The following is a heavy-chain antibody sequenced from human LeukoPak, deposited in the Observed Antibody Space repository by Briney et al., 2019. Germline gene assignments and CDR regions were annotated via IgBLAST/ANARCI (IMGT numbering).Heavy chain of an antibody. J-gene: IGHJ6*03. Sequence: SETLSLTCTVSGGSISSSSYYWGWIRQPPGKGLEWIANIYYSGSTYYNPSLKSRVTISVDTSKNQLSLKLSAVTAADTAVYYCASVRRGFGESSKYYSYYYMDVWGNGTTVPISS. CDR3: ASVRRGFGESSKYYSYYYMDV. V-gene: IGHV4-39*01. D-gene: IGHD3-10*01. CDR1: GGSISSSSYY. CDR2: IYYSGST.